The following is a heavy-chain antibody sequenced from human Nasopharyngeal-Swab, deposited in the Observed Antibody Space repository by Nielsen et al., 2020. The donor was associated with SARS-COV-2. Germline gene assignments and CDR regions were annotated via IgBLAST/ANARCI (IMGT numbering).Heavy chain of an antibody. Sequence: GGSLRLSCAASGFTFDDYAMHWVRQAPGKGLEWVSGISWNSGSIGYADSVKGRFTISRDNAKNSLYLQMNSLRAEDTALYYCAKRGYCSGGSCFNWFDPWGQGTLVTVSS. CDR1: GFTFDDYA. V-gene: IGHV3-9*01. CDR2: ISWNSGSI. J-gene: IGHJ5*02. D-gene: IGHD2-15*01. CDR3: AKRGYCSGGSCFNWFDP.